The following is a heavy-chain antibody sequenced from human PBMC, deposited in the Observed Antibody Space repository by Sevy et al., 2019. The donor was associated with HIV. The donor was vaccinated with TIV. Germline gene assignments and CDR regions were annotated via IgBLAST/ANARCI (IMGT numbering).Heavy chain of an antibody. CDR1: GFTFSSYA. CDR2: INGDYR. J-gene: IGHJ4*02. Sequence: GWSLRLSCAASGFTFSSYAMTWVRQAPGKGLEWVSAINGDYRYYADSVKGRFTISRDNSKNTVYLQMNSLRAEDTALYYCAIEAPDTTIYDYWGQGILVTVSS. V-gene: IGHV3-23*01. CDR3: AIEAPDTTIYDY. D-gene: IGHD3-3*01.